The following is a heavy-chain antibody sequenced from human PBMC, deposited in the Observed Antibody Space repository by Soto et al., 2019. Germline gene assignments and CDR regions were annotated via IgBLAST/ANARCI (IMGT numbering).Heavy chain of an antibody. CDR2: MNPNSGNT. Sequence: GASVKVSSKASGYTFTSYDINWVRQATGQGLEWMGWMNPNSGNTGYAQKFQGRVTMTRNTSISTAYMELSSLRSEDTAVYYCARGVARYYYYYMDVWGKGTTVTVSS. CDR3: ARGVARYYYYYMDV. CDR1: GYTFTSYD. J-gene: IGHJ6*03. V-gene: IGHV1-8*01.